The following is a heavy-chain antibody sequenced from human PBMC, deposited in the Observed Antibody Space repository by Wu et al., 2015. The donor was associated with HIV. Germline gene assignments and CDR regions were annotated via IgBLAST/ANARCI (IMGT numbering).Heavy chain of an antibody. CDR3: ARVGDFWSGYYQHLYYFDY. CDR2: ISAYNGNT. V-gene: IGHV1-18*01. Sequence: QVQLVQSGAEVKKPGASVKVSCKASGYTFTSFGISWVRQAPGQGLEWMGCISAYNGNTNYAQKLQGRVTMTTDTSTSTAYMELRSLRSDDTAVYYCARVGDFWSGYYQHLYYFDYWGRGNPGHRLL. D-gene: IGHD3-3*01. CDR1: GYTFTSFG. J-gene: IGHJ4*02.